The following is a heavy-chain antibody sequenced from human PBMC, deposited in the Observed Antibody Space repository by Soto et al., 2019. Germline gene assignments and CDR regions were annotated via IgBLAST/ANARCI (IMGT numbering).Heavy chain of an antibody. CDR1: GYTFTSYA. CDR3: ARYGPISSSNGYYYYYGMDV. V-gene: IGHV1-8*02. Sequence: EASVKVSCKASGYTFTSYAIDWVRQAPGQRLEWMGWINAGNGNTGYAQKFQGRVTMTRNTSISTAYMEPSSLRSEDTAVYYCARYGPISSSNGYYYYYGMDVWGQGTTVTVSS. CDR2: INAGNGNT. J-gene: IGHJ6*02. D-gene: IGHD6-13*01.